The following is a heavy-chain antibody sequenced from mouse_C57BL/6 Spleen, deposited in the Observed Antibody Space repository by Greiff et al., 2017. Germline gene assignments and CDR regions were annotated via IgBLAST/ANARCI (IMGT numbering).Heavy chain of an antibody. D-gene: IGHD1-1*01. CDR2: ISDGGSYT. Sequence: EVQGVESGGGLVKPGGSLKLSCAASGFTFSSYAMSWVRQTPEKRLEWVATISDGGSYTYYPDNVKGRFTISSNNAKKNLYLQMSHLKSEDTAMYYCARWAVGATRYFDVWGTGTTVTVSS. CDR1: GFTFSSYA. J-gene: IGHJ1*03. V-gene: IGHV5-4*01. CDR3: ARWAVGATRYFDV.